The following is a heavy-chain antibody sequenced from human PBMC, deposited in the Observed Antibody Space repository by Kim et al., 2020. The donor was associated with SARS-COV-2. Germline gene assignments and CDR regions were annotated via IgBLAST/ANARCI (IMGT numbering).Heavy chain of an antibody. Sequence: SYAQKFQGRVTMTRDTSTSTVYMELSSLRSEDTAVYYCARESPGGGWFDPWGHGTLVTVSS. J-gene: IGHJ5*02. D-gene: IGHD2-15*01. CDR3: ARESPGGGWFDP. V-gene: IGHV1-46*01.